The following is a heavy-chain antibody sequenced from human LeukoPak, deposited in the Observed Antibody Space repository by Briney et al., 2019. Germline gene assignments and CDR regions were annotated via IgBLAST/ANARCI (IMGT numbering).Heavy chain of an antibody. CDR2: IYYSGST. CDR3: ASDGGCLGGDRGAPNWYYMDV. CDR1: GGSFSGYY. V-gene: IGHV4-34*01. D-gene: IGHD1-1*01. J-gene: IGHJ6*03. Sequence: PSETLSLTCAVYGGSFSGYYWSWIRQPPGKGLEWIGGIYYSGSTYYNPSLKSRVTISVDTSKNQFSLKLSSVPAADTAVYYCASDGGCLGGDRGAPNWYYMDVWGKGTTVTVSS.